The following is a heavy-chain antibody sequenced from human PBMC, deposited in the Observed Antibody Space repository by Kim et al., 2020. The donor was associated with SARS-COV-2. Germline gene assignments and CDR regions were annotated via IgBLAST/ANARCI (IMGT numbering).Heavy chain of an antibody. CDR1: GGTFSSYA. D-gene: IGHD2-2*01. Sequence: SVKVSCKASGGTFSSYAISWVRQAPGQGLEWMGRILPILGIANYAQKFQGRVTITADKSTSTAYMELSSLRSEDTAVYYCATTLGYCSSTSCGYYFDYWGQGTLGTVSS. CDR3: ATTLGYCSSTSCGYYFDY. J-gene: IGHJ4*02. V-gene: IGHV1-69*04. CDR2: ILPILGIA.